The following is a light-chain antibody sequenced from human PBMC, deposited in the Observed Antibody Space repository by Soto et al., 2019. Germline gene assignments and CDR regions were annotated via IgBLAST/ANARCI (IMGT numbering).Light chain of an antibody. CDR3: QQLNSYPRT. J-gene: IGKJ5*01. CDR1: QSISSW. V-gene: IGKV1-5*01. CDR2: AAS. Sequence: IQITQNPSTLSGSVGDRVTITCRASQSISSWLAWYQQKPGKAPKLLIYAASTLQSGVPSRFSGSGSGTEITLTIGSLQPEEFATYYCQQLNSYPRTFGQGTRLEIK.